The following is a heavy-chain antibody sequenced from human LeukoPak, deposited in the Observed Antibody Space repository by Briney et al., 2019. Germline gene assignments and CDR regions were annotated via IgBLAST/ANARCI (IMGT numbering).Heavy chain of an antibody. CDR1: GFTFSSYA. CDR2: ISGSGGST. J-gene: IGHJ4*02. V-gene: IGHV3-23*01. CDR3: AKSVVRGVTLPDY. D-gene: IGHD3-10*01. Sequence: PGGSLRLSCAASGFTFSSYAMSWVRQAPGKGLGWVSAISGSGGSTYYADSVKGPFTISRDNSKNTLYLQMNSLRAEDTAVYYCAKSVVRGVTLPDYWGQGTLVTVSS.